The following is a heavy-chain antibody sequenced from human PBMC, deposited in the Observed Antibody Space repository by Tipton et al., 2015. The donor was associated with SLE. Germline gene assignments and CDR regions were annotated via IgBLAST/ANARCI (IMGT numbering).Heavy chain of an antibody. J-gene: IGHJ3*02. CDR1: GYTFTSYG. CDR3: ARDTIFGVVPPNAFDI. V-gene: IGHV1-18*01. Sequence: QLVQSGAEVKKPGASVKVSYKASGYTFTSYGISWVRQAPGQGLEWMGWISAYNGNTNYAQKLQGRVTMTTDTSTSTAYMELRSLRSDDTAVYYCARDTIFGVVPPNAFDIWGQGTMVTVSS. D-gene: IGHD3-3*01. CDR2: ISAYNGNT.